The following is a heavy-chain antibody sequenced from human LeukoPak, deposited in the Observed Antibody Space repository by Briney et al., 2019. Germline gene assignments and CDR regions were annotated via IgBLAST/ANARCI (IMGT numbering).Heavy chain of an antibody. CDR2: IKQDGSEK. J-gene: IGHJ4*02. CDR1: GFTFSSYW. CDR3: ARDPPFYYDSSGPPGY. D-gene: IGHD3-22*01. V-gene: IGHV3-7*01. Sequence: GGSLRLSCAASGFTFSSYWMSWVRQAPGKGLEWVANIKQDGSEKYYVDSVKGRFTISRDNAKNSLYLQMNSLRAEDTAVYYCARDPPFYYDSSGPPGYWGQGTLVTVSS.